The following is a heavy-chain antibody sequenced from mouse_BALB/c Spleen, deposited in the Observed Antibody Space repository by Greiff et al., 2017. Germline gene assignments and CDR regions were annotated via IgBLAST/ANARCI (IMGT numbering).Heavy chain of an antibody. D-gene: IGHD2-4*01. J-gene: IGHJ3*01. V-gene: IGHV2-9*02. CDR2: IWAGGST. Sequence: QVQLKESGPGLVAPSQSLSITCTVSGFSLTSYGVHWVRQPPGKGLEWLGVIWAGGSTNYNSALMSRLSISKDNSKSQVFLKMNSLQTDDTAMYYCARTYDYDVAWFAYWGQGTLVTVSA. CDR1: GFSLTSYG. CDR3: ARTYDYDVAWFAY.